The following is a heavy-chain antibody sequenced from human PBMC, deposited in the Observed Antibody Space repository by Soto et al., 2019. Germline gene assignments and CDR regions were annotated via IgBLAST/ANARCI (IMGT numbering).Heavy chain of an antibody. CDR1: GFTFSSYA. CDR2: ISGSGGST. D-gene: IGHD3-3*01. J-gene: IGHJ6*03. CDR3: AKDFDEWPDGMDV. Sequence: EVQLLESGGGLVQPGGSLRLSCAASGFTFSSYAMSWVRQAPGKGLEWVSAISGSGGSTYYADSVKGRFTISRDNSKNTLYLLMNSLRAEDTAVYYCAKDFDEWPDGMDVWCKGTTVTVSS. V-gene: IGHV3-23*01.